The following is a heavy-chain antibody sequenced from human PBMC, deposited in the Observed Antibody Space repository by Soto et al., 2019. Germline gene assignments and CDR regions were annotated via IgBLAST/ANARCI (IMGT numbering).Heavy chain of an antibody. CDR1: GGSISSGGYY. V-gene: IGHV4-31*03. Sequence: PSETLSLTCTVSGGSISSGGYYWSWIRQHPGKGLEWIGYIYYSGSTYYNPSLKSRVTISVDTSKNQFSLKLSSVTAADTAVYYCARDNPTGGVGYYYYGMDVWRQGTTVTVSS. J-gene: IGHJ6*02. CDR2: IYYSGST. CDR3: ARDNPTGGVGYYYYGMDV. D-gene: IGHD1-26*01.